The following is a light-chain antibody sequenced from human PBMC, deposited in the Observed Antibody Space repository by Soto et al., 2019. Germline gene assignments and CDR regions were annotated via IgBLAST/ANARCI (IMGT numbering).Light chain of an antibody. CDR3: QQFGGSPPEYT. J-gene: IGKJ2*01. CDR2: ATS. CDR1: QSVSSSY. Sequence: EIVLTQSPGTLSLSPGDRATLSCRASQSVSSSYFAWYQQKPGQAPRLLIFATSSRATGIPDRFSGSGSGTHFTLTISRLEPEDFAVYYCQQFGGSPPEYTFGQGDKLEI. V-gene: IGKV3-20*01.